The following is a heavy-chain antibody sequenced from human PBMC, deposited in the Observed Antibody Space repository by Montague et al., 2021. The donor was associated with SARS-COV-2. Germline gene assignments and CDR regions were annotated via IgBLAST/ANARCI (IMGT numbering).Heavy chain of an antibody. D-gene: IGHD6-19*01. V-gene: IGHV4-34*01. J-gene: IGHJ4*02. CDR2: IYYRGST. Sequence: SETLSLTCAVYGGSFSDYYWSWIRQPPGKGLEWIGSIYYRGSTYYNPSLKSRVFISVDTSKNQLSLTLTSVTAADTAVYYCATQEDPSGWIPGPFGFWGQGTLLSVSS. CDR3: ATQEDPSGWIPGPFGF. CDR1: GGSFSDYY.